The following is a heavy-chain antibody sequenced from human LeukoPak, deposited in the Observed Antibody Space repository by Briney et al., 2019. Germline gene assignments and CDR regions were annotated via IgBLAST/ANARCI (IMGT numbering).Heavy chain of an antibody. Sequence: SETLSLTCAVYGGSFSGYYWSWIRQPPGKGLEWIGEINHSGSTNYNPSLKSRVTISVDTSKNQFSLKLSSVTAADTAVYYCARSTPASGADYYYGMDVWGQGTTVTVSS. CDR2: INHSGST. V-gene: IGHV4-34*01. D-gene: IGHD3-10*01. CDR1: GGSFSGYY. CDR3: ARSTPASGADYYYGMDV. J-gene: IGHJ6*02.